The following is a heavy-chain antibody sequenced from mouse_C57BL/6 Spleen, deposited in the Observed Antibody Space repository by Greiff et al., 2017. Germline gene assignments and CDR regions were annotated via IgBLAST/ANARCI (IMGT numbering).Heavy chain of an antibody. D-gene: IGHD3-2*02. Sequence: QVQLQQPGAALVKPGPSVKVSCKASGYTFTSYWMHWVKQRPGQGLEWIGRIHPSDSDTNYNQKFEGKATLTVDKSSSTAYMQLSSLTSEDSAVYYCAIEGSSGYRNYLDYWGEGTTLTVSS. V-gene: IGHV1-74*01. CDR1: GYTFTSYW. CDR3: AIEGSSGYRNYLDY. CDR2: IHPSDSDT. J-gene: IGHJ2*01.